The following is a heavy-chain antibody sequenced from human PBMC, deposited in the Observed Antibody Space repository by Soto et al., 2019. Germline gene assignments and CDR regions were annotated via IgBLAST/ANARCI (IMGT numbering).Heavy chain of an antibody. Sequence: PGGSLRLSCAASGFTVSSNYMSWVRQAPGKGLERVSVIYSGGSTYYADSVKGRFTISRDNSKNTLYLQMNSLRAEDTAVYYCARYSSRWYTLALWGQGTLVTVSS. V-gene: IGHV3-66*01. CDR1: GFTVSSNY. CDR2: IYSGGST. J-gene: IGHJ4*02. D-gene: IGHD6-13*01. CDR3: ARYSSRWYTLAL.